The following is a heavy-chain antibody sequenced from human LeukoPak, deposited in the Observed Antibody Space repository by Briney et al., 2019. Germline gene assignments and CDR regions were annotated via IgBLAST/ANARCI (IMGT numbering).Heavy chain of an antibody. J-gene: IGHJ4*02. V-gene: IGHV1-69*13. CDR3: ASCYGDYAPFDY. D-gene: IGHD4-17*01. Sequence: SVKVSCKASGGTFSSHAISWVRQAPGQGLEWMGGIIPIFGTANYAQKFQGRVTITADESTSTAYMELSSLRSEDTAVYYCASCYGDYAPFDYWGQGTLVTVSS. CDR2: IIPIFGTA. CDR1: GGTFSSHA.